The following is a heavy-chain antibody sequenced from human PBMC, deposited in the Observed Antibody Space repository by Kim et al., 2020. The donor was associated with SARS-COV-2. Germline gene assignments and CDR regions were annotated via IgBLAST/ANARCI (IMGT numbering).Heavy chain of an antibody. Sequence: GGSLRLSCAASGFTFSSYGMHWVRQAPGKGLEWVAVISYDGSNKYYADSVKGRFTISRDNSKNTLYLQMNSLRAEDTAVYYCAIFSGNRGLGAYYYYGMDVWGQGTTVTVSS. CDR3: AIFSGNRGLGAYYYYGMDV. CDR2: ISYDGSNK. CDR1: GFTFSSYG. V-gene: IGHV3-30*03. J-gene: IGHJ6*02. D-gene: IGHD3-10*01.